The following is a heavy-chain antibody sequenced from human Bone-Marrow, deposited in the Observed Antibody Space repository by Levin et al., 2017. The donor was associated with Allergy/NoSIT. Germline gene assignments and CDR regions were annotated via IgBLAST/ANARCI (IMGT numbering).Heavy chain of an antibody. CDR2: ISHDGSKR. J-gene: IGHJ3*01. CDR1: GFTFSNYA. Sequence: AGGSLRLSCAASGFTFSNYALHWVRQAPGEGLEWVAVISHDGSKRYYAGSVKGRFTISRDNSKNMLYLQLNRLRADEDTAVYYCARPGFSYGLNDAFNLWGQGTMVTVSS. V-gene: IGHV3-30*04. D-gene: IGHD5-18*01. CDR3: ARPGFSYGLNDAFNL.